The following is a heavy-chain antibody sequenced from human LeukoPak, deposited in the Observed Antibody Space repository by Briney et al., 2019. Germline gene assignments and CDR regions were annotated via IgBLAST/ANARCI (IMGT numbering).Heavy chain of an antibody. J-gene: IGHJ4*02. CDR1: AASISRYY. Sequence: RPSETLSLTCTVSAASISRYYWTWIRQPPGERLEWIGYIYYSGTTNYTPSLKSRVTMSVDTSKNQLSLKLTSVTAADTAVYYCARAPSGYSSSSLWGQGTLVTVSS. D-gene: IGHD6-6*01. V-gene: IGHV4-59*08. CDR2: IYYSGTT. CDR3: ARAPSGYSSSSL.